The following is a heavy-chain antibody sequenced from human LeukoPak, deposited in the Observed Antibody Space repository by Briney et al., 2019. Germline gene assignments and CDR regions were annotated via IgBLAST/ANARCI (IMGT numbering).Heavy chain of an antibody. CDR1: GFAVSTNY. V-gene: IGHV3-66*01. J-gene: IGHJ3*02. D-gene: IGHD6-13*01. Sequence: PGGSLRLSCVVSGFAVSTNYMSWVRQAPGKGLEWVSVIYSGGSTYYADSVKGRFTISRDNSKNTLYLQMNSLRAEDTAVYYCARDLSFGSGLAAAGTRYAFDIWGQGTMVTVSS. CDR2: IYSGGST. CDR3: ARDLSFGSGLAAAGTRYAFDI.